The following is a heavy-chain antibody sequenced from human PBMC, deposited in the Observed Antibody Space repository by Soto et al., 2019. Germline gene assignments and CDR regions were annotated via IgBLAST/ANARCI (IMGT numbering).Heavy chain of an antibody. Sequence: QVQLVESGGGLVKPGGSLRLSCAASGFSFSDSYMRWVRQAPGKGLEWVAYISGSSGYTGYADSVKGRFTISRDNAKNSLYLQMNSLRVEDTAVYYCARDRGGYGPPDVWGQGTTVTVSS. J-gene: IGHJ6*02. CDR1: GFSFSDSY. CDR2: ISGSSGYT. D-gene: IGHD3-10*01. V-gene: IGHV3-11*06. CDR3: ARDRGGYGPPDV.